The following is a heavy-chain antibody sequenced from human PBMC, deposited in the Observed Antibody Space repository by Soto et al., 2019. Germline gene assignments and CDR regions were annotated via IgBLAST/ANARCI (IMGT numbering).Heavy chain of an antibody. CDR3: ARDDQYYDILTGYYTPYYYYGMDV. Sequence: ASVKVSCKASGYTFTSYAMHWVRQAPGQRLEWMGWINAGNGNTKYSQKFQGRVTITADTSTSTAYMELSSLRSEDTAVYYCARDDQYYDILTGYYTPYYYYGMDVWGQGTTVTVSS. CDR1: GYTFTSYA. J-gene: IGHJ6*02. D-gene: IGHD3-9*01. CDR2: INAGNGNT. V-gene: IGHV1-3*01.